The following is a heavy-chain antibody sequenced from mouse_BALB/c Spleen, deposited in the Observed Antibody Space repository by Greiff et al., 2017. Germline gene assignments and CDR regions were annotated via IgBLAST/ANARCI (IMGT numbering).Heavy chain of an antibody. CDR1: GYTFTSYW. D-gene: IGHD1-1*01. CDR3: ARWTTTVVATDY. V-gene: IGHV1-7*01. J-gene: IGHJ2*01. Sequence: QVQLQQSGAELAKPGASVKMSCKASGYTFTSYWMHWVKQRPGQGLEWIGYINPSTGYTEYNQKFKDKATLTADKSSSTAYMQLSSLTSEDSAVYYCARWTTTVVATDYWGQGTTLTVSS. CDR2: INPSTGYT.